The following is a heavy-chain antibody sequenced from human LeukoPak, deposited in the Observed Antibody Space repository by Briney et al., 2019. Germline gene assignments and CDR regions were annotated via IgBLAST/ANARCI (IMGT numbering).Heavy chain of an antibody. Sequence: SETLSLTCAVSGGSFSGYYWSWIRQPPGKGLEWIAEIHHRGSISYKPSLRSRVTISGDASKNQISLKVTSVTAADTAVYYCARGILGSYYFDLWGRGTLVTVSS. CDR1: GGSFSGYY. CDR3: ARGILGSYYFDL. D-gene: IGHD3-16*01. J-gene: IGHJ2*01. CDR2: IHHRGSI. V-gene: IGHV4-34*01.